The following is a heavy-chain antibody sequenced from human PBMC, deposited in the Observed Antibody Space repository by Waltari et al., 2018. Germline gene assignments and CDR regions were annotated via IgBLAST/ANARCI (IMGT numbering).Heavy chain of an antibody. V-gene: IGHV3-74*01. CDR1: GFTFISYW. CDR3: AREIAVTGQYYFDY. CDR2: INRDGGTT. D-gene: IGHD6-13*01. Sequence: EVQLVESGGDSVQPGGSLRLSCAVSGFTFISYWMHWVRQDPGKGLVGVSRINRDGGTTTYADSVKGRFTISRDNAKNTLYLQMNSLRAEDTAVYYCAREIAVTGQYYFDYWGQGTLVTVSS. J-gene: IGHJ4*02.